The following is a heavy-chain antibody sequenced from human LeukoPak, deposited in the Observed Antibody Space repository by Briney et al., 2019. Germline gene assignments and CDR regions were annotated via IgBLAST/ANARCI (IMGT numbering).Heavy chain of an antibody. CDR2: INPSGGST. CDR3: ARGVGYCSGGSCYRNNWFDP. D-gene: IGHD2-15*01. CDR1: GYTFTSYY. J-gene: IGHJ5*02. V-gene: IGHV1-46*01. Sequence: ASVKVSCKASGYTFTSYYMHWVRQAPGQGLEWMGIINPSGGSTSYAQKFQGRVTMTRDTSTSTVYMELSSLRSEDTAVYYCARGVGYCSGGSCYRNNWFDPWGQGTLATVSS.